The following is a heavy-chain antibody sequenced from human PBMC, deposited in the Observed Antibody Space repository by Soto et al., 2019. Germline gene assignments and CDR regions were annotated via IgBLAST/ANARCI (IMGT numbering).Heavy chain of an antibody. CDR1: GGSFSGYY. J-gene: IGHJ5*02. V-gene: IGHV4-34*01. D-gene: IGHD3-16*02. CDR2: INHSGST. Sequence: SETLSLTCAVYGGSFSGYYWSWIRQPPGKGLEWIGEINHSGSTNYNPSLKGRVTISVDTSKNQFSLKLSSVTAADTAVYYCAIQSLGELSAWGQGTLVTVSS. CDR3: AIQSLGELSA.